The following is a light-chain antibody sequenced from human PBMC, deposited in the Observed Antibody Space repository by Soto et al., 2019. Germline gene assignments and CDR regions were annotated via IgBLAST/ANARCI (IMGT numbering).Light chain of an antibody. CDR3: QQYYSNPWT. CDR1: QRVFYNLNNKNH. J-gene: IGKJ1*01. V-gene: IGKV4-1*01. Sequence: DIVMTQSPDSLAVSLGERATINCKSSQRVFYNLNNKNHLGWYQQKPGQPPKLLIYWASTREFWAPDRFSGSGSGTDVTLTISSLQADDVAIYYCQQYYSNPWTFGQGTKVEIK. CDR2: WAS.